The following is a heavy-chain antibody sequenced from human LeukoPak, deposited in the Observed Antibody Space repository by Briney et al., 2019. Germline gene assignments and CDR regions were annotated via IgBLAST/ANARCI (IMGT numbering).Heavy chain of an antibody. Sequence: GGSVRLSCAASEFTFSGDWMSWVRQAPGKGLEWVGRIKSKTGGGTTDYAAPVKGRFTISRDDSKKLLYLQMKSLKTDDTGVYYCTTGAFWGQGTLVTVSS. V-gene: IGHV3-15*01. CDR3: TTGAF. CDR1: EFTFSGDW. J-gene: IGHJ4*02. CDR2: IKSKTGGGTT.